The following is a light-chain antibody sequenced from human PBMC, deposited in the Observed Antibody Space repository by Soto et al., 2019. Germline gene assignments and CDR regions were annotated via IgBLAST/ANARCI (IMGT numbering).Light chain of an antibody. CDR1: SSDVGLYKT. Sequence: QSVLAQPASVSGSPGQTISISCTGTSSDVGLYKTVSWYQHHPGKAPKLIIYEVTHRPAGISDRFSAYKSGNTASLTISGLQAEDEADYYCNSLRVNHLYVFGSGTKVTV. CDR3: NSLRVNHLYV. J-gene: IGLJ1*01. V-gene: IGLV2-14*01. CDR2: EVT.